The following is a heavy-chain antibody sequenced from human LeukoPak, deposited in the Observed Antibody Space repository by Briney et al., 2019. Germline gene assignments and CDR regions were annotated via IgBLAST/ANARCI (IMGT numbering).Heavy chain of an antibody. CDR3: ASWVDIARNDY. CDR2: ISYDGSNK. J-gene: IGHJ4*02. V-gene: IGHV3-30-3*01. Sequence: PGRSLRLSCAASGFTFSSYAMHWVRQAPGKGLEWVAVISYDGSNKYYADSVKGRFTISRDNSKNTLYLQMNSLRAEDTAVYYCASWVDIARNDYWGQGTLVTVSS. D-gene: IGHD6-13*01. CDR1: GFTFSSYA.